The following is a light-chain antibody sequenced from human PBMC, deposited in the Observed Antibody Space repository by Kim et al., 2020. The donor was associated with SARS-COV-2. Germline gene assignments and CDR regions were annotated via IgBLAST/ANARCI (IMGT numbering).Light chain of an antibody. CDR1: SLRSYY. CDR3: NSRDSSGNPHWV. Sequence: SSELTQDPAVSVALGQTVRITCQGDSLRSYYASWYQQKPGQAPVLVIYGKNNRPSGIPDRFSGSSSGNTASLTITGAQAEDEADYYCNSRDSSGNPHWVFGEGTQLTVL. CDR2: GKN. J-gene: IGLJ3*02. V-gene: IGLV3-19*01.